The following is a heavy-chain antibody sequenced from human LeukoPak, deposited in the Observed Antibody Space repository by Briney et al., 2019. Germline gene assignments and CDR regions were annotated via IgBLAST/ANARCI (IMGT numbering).Heavy chain of an antibody. CDR1: GFTFSSYG. CDR2: IKQDGSEK. J-gene: IGHJ3*02. CDR3: AREVTMIVVVINDAFDI. V-gene: IGHV3-7*01. D-gene: IGHD3-22*01. Sequence: PGGTLRLSCAASGFTFSSYGMSWVRQAPGKGLEWVANIKQDGSEKYYVDSVKGRFTISRDNAKNSLYLQMNSLRAEDTAVYYCAREVTMIVVVINDAFDIWGQGTMVTVSS.